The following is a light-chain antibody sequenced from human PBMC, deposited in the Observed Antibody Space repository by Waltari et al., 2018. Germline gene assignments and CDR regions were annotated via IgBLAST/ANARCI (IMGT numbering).Light chain of an antibody. CDR3: AAWDDTLNGVV. V-gene: IGLV1-44*01. Sequence: QSVLTQPPSASGTPGQRVTISCSGSSSNIGSDKVNWYQHLPGTAPKLLIHNNNERPYGVPYLFSGSKSGTAASLAISGLQFEDEGDYYCAAWDDTLNGVVFGGGTTLTVL. J-gene: IGLJ3*02. CDR2: NNN. CDR1: SSNIGSDK.